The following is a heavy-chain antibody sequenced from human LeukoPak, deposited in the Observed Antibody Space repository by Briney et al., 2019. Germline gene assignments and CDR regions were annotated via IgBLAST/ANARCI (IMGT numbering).Heavy chain of an antibody. J-gene: IGHJ4*02. V-gene: IGHV3-48*03. Sequence: PGGSLRLSCAASGFTFSSYEMNWVRQGPGKGLEWVSYISSGGSNIYYADSVKGRFTISRDNAKNSLYLQMNRLRDEDTAVYYCARIMTAETTSDYWGQGTLVTVSS. CDR2: ISSGGSNI. CDR1: GFTFSSYE. CDR3: ARIMTAETTSDY. D-gene: IGHD4-17*01.